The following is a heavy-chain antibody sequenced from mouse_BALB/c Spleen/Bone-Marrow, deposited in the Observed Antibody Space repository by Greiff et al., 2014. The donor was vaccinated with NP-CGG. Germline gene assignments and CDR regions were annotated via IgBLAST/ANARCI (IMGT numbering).Heavy chain of an antibody. V-gene: IGHV1-9*01. CDR1: GYTFSSYW. Sequence: VKLMESGAELMKPGASVKISCKAPGYTFSSYWIEWVKQRPGHGLEWIGEILPGSGNTNYNENFKGKATFTADTSSNTAYMQRSSLTSEDSAVYYCARRLLYYFDYWGQGTTLTVSS. J-gene: IGHJ2*01. D-gene: IGHD1-2*01. CDR2: ILPGSGNT. CDR3: ARRLLYYFDY.